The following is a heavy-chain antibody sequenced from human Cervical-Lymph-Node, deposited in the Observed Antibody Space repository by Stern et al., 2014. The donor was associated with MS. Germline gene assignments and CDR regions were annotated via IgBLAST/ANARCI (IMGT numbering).Heavy chain of an antibody. J-gene: IGHJ6*02. Sequence: EVQLVESGGGLVQPGGSLRLSCAASGFTFSSYSMNWVRQAPGKGLEWVSYISSSSSTIYYADSVKGRFTISRDNAKNSLYLQMNSLRAEDTAVYYCARDATVTTYYYYYGMDVWGQGTTVTVSS. CDR1: GFTFSSYS. V-gene: IGHV3-48*01. D-gene: IGHD4-17*01. CDR2: ISSSSSTI. CDR3: ARDATVTTYYYYYGMDV.